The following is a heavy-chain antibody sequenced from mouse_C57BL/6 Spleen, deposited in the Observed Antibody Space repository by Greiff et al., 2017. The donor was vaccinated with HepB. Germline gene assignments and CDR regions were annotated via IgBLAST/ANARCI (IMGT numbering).Heavy chain of an antibody. J-gene: IGHJ2*01. D-gene: IGHD1-1*01. CDR3: ARGGGITTVVFDY. CDR2: IYPGDGDT. Sequence: QVQLQQSGAELVKPGASVKISCKASGYAFSSYWMNWVKQRPGKGLEWIGQIYPGDGDTNYNGKFKGKATLTADKSSSTAYMQLSSLTSEDSAVYFCARGGGITTVVFDYWGQGTTLTVSS. V-gene: IGHV1-80*01. CDR1: GYAFSSYW.